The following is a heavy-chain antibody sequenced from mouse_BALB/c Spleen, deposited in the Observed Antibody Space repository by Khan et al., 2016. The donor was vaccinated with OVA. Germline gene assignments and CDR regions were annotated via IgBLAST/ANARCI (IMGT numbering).Heavy chain of an antibody. V-gene: IGHV5-17*02. CDR3: ARDYGWVMDY. CDR2: ISSGSSTI. Sequence: EVELVESGGGLVQPGGSRKLSCAASGFTFSSFGMHWVRQAPEKGLEWVAYISSGSSTIYYADTVKGRFTISRDNPKNTLFLQMTSLRSEDTAMYYWARDYGWVMDYWGQGTSVTVSS. J-gene: IGHJ4*01. CDR1: GFTFSSFG. D-gene: IGHD1-1*01.